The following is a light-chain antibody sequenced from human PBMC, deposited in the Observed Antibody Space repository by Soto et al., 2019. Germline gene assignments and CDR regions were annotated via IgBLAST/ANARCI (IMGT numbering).Light chain of an antibody. J-gene: IGLJ1*01. Sequence: QSVLTQPPSASGTPGQRVTISCSGSTSNIGRSTVSWYQQFPGAAPKLLIYSNTQRPLGVPVRFSGSKSDTSASLAISGPQSEDEADYYCATWNDGVFVFGIWTKGTVL. CDR3: ATWNDGVFV. V-gene: IGLV1-44*01. CDR1: TSNIGRST. CDR2: SNT.